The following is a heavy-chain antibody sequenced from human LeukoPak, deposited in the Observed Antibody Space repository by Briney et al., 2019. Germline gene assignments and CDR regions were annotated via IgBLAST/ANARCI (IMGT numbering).Heavy chain of an antibody. CDR3: AKDDRWLQFCC. J-gene: IGHJ4*02. D-gene: IGHD5-24*01. CDR2: IIPSGHTT. Sequence: GGSLRLSCATSGFTFSTFWMHWVRQAPGKGLEWVSGIIPSGHTTYYADSVRGRFTISRDNSRNTLYLQMNSLRAEDTAVYYCAKDDRWLQFCCWGQGTLVTVSA. V-gene: IGHV3-23*01. CDR1: GFTFSTFW.